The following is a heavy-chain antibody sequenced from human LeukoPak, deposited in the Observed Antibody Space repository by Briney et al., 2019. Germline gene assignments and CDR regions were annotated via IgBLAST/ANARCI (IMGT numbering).Heavy chain of an antibody. J-gene: IGHJ4*02. CDR3: ARVGTTMTTFDY. CDR1: GFTSSGYA. D-gene: IGHD4-11*01. Sequence: RPGGSLRLSCAASGFTSSGYAMNWVRQAPGKGPEYVSAISGSGDSTYYANSVKGRFTISRDNSKNTLYLQMGSLSAEDMAVYYCARVGTTMTTFDYWGQGTLVTVSS. V-gene: IGHV3-64*01. CDR2: ISGSGDST.